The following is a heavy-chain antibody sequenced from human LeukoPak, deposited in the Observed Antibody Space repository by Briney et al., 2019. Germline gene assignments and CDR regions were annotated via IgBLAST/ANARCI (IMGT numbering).Heavy chain of an antibody. CDR2: IYYSGST. CDR3: ARRYYYDSSGYPTTHCYFDL. V-gene: IGHV4-30-4*01. D-gene: IGHD3-22*01. Sequence: SQTLSLTCTVSGGSISSGDCYWSWMRQPPGKGLEWIGYIYYSGSTYYYSSLNSRVTISVETSKNQFSLKVRSVIAADTAVYYCARRYYYDSSGYPTTHCYFDLWGRGTLVTVSS. CDR1: GGSISSGDCY. J-gene: IGHJ2*01.